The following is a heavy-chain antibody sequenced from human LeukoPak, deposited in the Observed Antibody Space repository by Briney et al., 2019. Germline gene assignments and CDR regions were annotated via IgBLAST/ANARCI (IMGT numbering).Heavy chain of an antibody. CDR3: GKDQFKPSDITMLRGVTGYYYFMDV. CDR1: GFTFSSYG. D-gene: IGHD3-10*01. CDR2: IRSDGSNK. Sequence: GGSLRLSCAASGFTFSSYGMHWVRQAPGKGLEWVAFIRSDGSNKYYADSVKGRFTISRDNSKNTLYLQMNSLRAEDSAVYYCGKDQFKPSDITMLRGVTGYYYFMDVWGKGTTVTISS. J-gene: IGHJ6*03. V-gene: IGHV3-30*02.